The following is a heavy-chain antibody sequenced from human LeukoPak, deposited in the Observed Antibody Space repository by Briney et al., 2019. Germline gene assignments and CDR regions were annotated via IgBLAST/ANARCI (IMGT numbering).Heavy chain of an antibody. Sequence: GESLKISCKGSGYSFTSYWIGWVRQMPGKGLEWMGIIYPGDSDTRYSPSFQGQVTISADKSISTAYLQWSSLKASDTAMYYCATRSDDISKHRSGMAVWGQTTTVTV. CDR1: GYSFTSYW. D-gene: IGHD3-9*01. J-gene: IGHJ6*01. CDR2: IYPGDSDT. V-gene: IGHV5-51*01. CDR3: ATRSDDISKHRSGMAV.